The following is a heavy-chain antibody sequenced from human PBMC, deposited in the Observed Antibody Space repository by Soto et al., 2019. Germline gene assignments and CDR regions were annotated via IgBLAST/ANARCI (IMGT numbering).Heavy chain of an antibody. D-gene: IGHD1-26*01. CDR2: ISGSGGST. CDR3: AKIREGWHDAFDI. CDR1: GFTFSRYA. V-gene: IGHV3-23*01. Sequence: EVQLLESGGGLVQPGGSLRLSCAASGFTFSRYAMSWVRQAPGKGLEWVSAISGSGGSTYYADSVKGRFTISRDNSKNTLYLQMNSLRAEDTAVYYCAKIREGWHDAFDIWGQGTMVTVSS. J-gene: IGHJ3*02.